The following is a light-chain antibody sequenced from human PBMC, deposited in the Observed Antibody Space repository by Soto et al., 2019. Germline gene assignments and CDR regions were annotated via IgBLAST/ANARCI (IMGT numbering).Light chain of an antibody. CDR1: QGIRNE. J-gene: IGKJ1*01. CDR3: LQDFTYPRP. Sequence: AIQMTQSPSSVSASVGDRVTITCRASQGIRNELGWYQQKPGKAPKLLIYSASSLQSGVPSRFSGSGSGTDFILTISGLQPDDCATYFCLQDFTYPRPFGQGTKV. CDR2: SAS. V-gene: IGKV1-6*01.